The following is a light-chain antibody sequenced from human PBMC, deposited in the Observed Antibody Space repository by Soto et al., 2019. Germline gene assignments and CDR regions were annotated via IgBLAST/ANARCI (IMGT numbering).Light chain of an antibody. CDR1: SSNIGAGYD. J-gene: IGLJ2*01. V-gene: IGLV1-40*01. CDR2: GNN. Sequence: QSVLTQPPSVSGAPGQRVTISCTGSSSNIGAGYDVHWYQQLLGTAPKLLIYGNNNRPSGVPDRFSGSKSGTSASLAITGLQAEDEADYYCQSYDSSLSVVFGGGTQLTVL. CDR3: QSYDSSLSVV.